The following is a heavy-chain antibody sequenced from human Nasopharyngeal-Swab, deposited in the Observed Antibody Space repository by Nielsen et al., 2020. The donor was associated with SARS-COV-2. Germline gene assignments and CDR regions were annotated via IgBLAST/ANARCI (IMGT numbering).Heavy chain of an antibody. CDR3: TRVPAGDYSACSTGGNCHSSPFDY. J-gene: IGHJ4*02. CDR2: MHPYSANT. D-gene: IGHD2-15*01. V-gene: IGHV1-8*01. Sequence: WVRQAPGQGLEWMGWMHPYSANTGYAQKFQGRVTMTRNPSIRTAYMELTRLRSEDTAVYYCTRVPAGDYSACSTGGNCHSSPFDYWGQGTRVTVSS.